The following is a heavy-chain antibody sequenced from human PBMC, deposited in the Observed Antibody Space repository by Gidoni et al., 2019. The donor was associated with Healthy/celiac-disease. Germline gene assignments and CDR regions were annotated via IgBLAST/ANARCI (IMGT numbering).Heavy chain of an antibody. V-gene: IGHV4-34*01. Sequence: QVQLQQWGAGLLKPSETLSLTCAVYGGYFSGYYWSWIRQPPGKGLEWIGEINHSGSTNYNPSLKSRVTISVDTSKNQFSLKLSSVTAADTAVYYCAKVLWFGELSGVPSDAFDIWGQGTMVTVSS. D-gene: IGHD3-10*01. J-gene: IGHJ3*02. CDR2: INHSGST. CDR1: GGYFSGYY. CDR3: AKVLWFGELSGVPSDAFDI.